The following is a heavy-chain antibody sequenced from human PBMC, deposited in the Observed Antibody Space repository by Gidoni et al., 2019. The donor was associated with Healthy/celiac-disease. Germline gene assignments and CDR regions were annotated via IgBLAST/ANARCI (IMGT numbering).Heavy chain of an antibody. CDR2: ISSNGGST. CDR1: GFTVSSYA. D-gene: IGHD3-22*01. CDR3: VKEADYYDSSPLNY. J-gene: IGHJ4*02. V-gene: IGHV3-64D*06. Sequence: EVQLVESGGGLVQPGGALRLSGSASGFTVSSYAMHWVRQAPGKGLEYVSAISSNGGSTYYADSVKGRFTISRDNSKNTLYLQMSSLRAEDTAVYYCVKEADYYDSSPLNYWGQGTLVTVSS.